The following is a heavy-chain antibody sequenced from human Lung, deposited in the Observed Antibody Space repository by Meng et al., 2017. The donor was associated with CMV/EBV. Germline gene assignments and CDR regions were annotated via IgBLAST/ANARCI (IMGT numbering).Heavy chain of an antibody. V-gene: IGHV3-53*05. CDR1: GFTVSSNY. D-gene: IGHD6-19*01. CDR3: AAFLAGASSKSPPNAY. J-gene: IGHJ4*02. Sequence: GGSLRLXCAASGFTVSSNYMSWVRQAPGKGLEWVSVIYSGGSTYYADSVKGRFSDSRDNSRNTLYLQMNSLTPEDTATYYCAAFLAGASSKSPPNAYWGKGAPVTVSS. CDR2: IYSGGST.